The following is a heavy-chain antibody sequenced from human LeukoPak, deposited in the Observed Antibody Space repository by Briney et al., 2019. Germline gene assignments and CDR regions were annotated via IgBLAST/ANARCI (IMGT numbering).Heavy chain of an antibody. D-gene: IGHD3-10*01. CDR3: ARRPYYYGGEGEYFDY. V-gene: IGHV3-21*01. J-gene: IGHJ4*02. CDR1: GFTFSSYS. CDR2: ISSSSSYI. Sequence: GGSLRLSCAASGFTFSSYSMNWVRQAPGKGLDWVSSISSSSSYIYYADSVKGRFTISRDNAKNSLYLQMNSLRAEDTAVYYCARRPYYYGGEGEYFDYWGQGTLVTVSS.